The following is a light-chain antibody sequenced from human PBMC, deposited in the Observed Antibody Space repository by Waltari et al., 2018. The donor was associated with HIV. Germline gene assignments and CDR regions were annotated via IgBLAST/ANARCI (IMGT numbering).Light chain of an antibody. CDR1: SSDIGVHDS. V-gene: IGLV2-8*01. Sequence: QSAPPQPPSASASPGQAVAISCPGNSSDIGVHDSVSWYQHHPGKAPRLIIYEVTKRPSGVPDRFSGSKSGNAASLTVSGIQAEDEADYYCSSHGATNYYVFGSGTRVTVL. CDR2: EVT. J-gene: IGLJ1*01. CDR3: SSHGATNYYV.